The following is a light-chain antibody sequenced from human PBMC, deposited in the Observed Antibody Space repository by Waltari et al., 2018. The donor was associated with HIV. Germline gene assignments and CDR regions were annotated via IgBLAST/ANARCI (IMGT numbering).Light chain of an antibody. CDR2: WAS. Sequence: DIVMTQSPDSLAVSLGERATINCKSSQSLLYSTKNQTFLAWYQQKPRQPPKLLIYWASVRGSGVPDRFSASGSETDFTLTINSLQAEDVALYYCQQYYHTLWTFGRWTKVEIK. CDR1: QSLLYSTKNQTF. CDR3: QQYYHTLWT. V-gene: IGKV4-1*01. J-gene: IGKJ1*01.